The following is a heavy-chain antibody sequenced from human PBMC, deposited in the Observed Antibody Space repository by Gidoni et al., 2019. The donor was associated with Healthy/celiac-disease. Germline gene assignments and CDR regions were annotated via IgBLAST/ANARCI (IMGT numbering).Heavy chain of an antibody. CDR3: AKEAVRGHFDY. CDR2: ISGSGGST. V-gene: IGHV3-23*01. Sequence: EVQLLESGGGSVQPGVSLRLSCAASGFTFSRYAMSWVRQAPGTGLEWVSAISGSGGSTYYADSVNGRFTISRDNSKNSLYLQMTSLRAEDTAVYYCAKEAVRGHFDYWGQGTLVTVSS. CDR1: GFTFSRYA. J-gene: IGHJ4*02. D-gene: IGHD3-10*01.